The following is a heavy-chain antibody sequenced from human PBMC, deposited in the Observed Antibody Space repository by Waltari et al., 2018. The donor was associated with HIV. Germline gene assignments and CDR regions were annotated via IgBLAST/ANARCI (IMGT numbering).Heavy chain of an antibody. CDR2: FDPEDGET. Sequence: QVQLVQSGAEVKKPGASVKVSCKVSGYTLTELSMHWVRQPPGKGLEWMGGFDPEDGETIYAQKFQGRVTMTEDTSTDTAYMELSSLRSEDTAVYYCATTAGGYTYGRDYYYGMDVWGQGTTVTVSS. CDR3: ATTAGGYTYGRDYYYGMDV. J-gene: IGHJ6*02. D-gene: IGHD5-18*01. CDR1: GYTLTELS. V-gene: IGHV1-24*01.